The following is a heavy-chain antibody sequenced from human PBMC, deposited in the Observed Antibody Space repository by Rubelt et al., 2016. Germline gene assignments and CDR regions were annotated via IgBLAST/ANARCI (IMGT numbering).Heavy chain of an antibody. CDR2: IYYSGST. Sequence: QVQLQESGPGLVKPSETLSLTCTVSGGSISSYYWSWIRQPPGKGLEWIGYIYYSGSTNYNPSLKSRVTISVDTSKNQFSLKLSSVTAADTAVYYCARLSYSGSFFDYWGQGTLVTVSS. J-gene: IGHJ4*02. D-gene: IGHD1-26*01. V-gene: IGHV4-59*08. CDR1: GGSISSYY. CDR3: ARLSYSGSFFDY.